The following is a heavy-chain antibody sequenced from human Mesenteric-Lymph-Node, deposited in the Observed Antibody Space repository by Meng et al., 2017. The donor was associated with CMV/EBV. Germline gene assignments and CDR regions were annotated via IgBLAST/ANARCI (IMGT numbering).Heavy chain of an antibody. CDR2: IYPGNSDT. CDR3: ARQESGFPAWFDP. J-gene: IGHJ5*02. V-gene: IGHV5-51*01. CDR1: GYNFNMFW. Sequence: KVSCKGFGYNFNMFWISWVRQMPGKGLEWMGIIYPGNSDTRYSPSFQGQVTISADKSITTVYLEWTSLKASDTATYYCARQESGFPAWFDPWGQGTVVTVSS. D-gene: IGHD3-3*01.